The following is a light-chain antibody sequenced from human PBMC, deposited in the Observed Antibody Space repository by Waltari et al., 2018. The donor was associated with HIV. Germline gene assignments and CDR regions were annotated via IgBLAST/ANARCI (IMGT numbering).Light chain of an antibody. V-gene: IGLV1-47*01. CDR2: RND. Sequence: QSVLTQPPSASGTPGQRVTISCSGGSSNIGSNYVFWYQLLPGTAPKLLVYRNDQRPSGVPDRLPGSKSGTSASLAISGLRSEDEADYYCAAWDDSLSGYVFGTWTKVTVL. J-gene: IGLJ1*01. CDR1: SSNIGSNY. CDR3: AAWDDSLSGYV.